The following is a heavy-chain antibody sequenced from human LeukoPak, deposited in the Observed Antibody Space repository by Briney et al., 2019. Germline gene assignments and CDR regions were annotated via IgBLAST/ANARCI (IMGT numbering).Heavy chain of an antibody. CDR3: ARGLVGLTPHAGVFQI. J-gene: IGHJ3*02. D-gene: IGHD1-26*01. CDR1: GGSFSSSY. V-gene: IGHV4-59*01. Sequence: ETLSLTCTVSGGSFSSSYWSWIRQPPGKGLEWIAYIYSNGNTNSNPSLKSRVTIAVDTSQSQFSLKLSSVTAADTAVYYCARGLVGLTPHAGVFQIWGQGTKVTVSS. CDR2: IYSNGNT.